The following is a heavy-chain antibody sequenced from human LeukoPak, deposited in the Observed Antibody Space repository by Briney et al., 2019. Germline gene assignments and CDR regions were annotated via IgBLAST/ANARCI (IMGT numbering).Heavy chain of an antibody. Sequence: SETLSLTCTVSGGSISSYYWSWIRQPPGKGLEWIGYIYYSGSTNYNPSLKSRVTISVDTSKNQFSLKLSSVTAADTAVYYCARASDTAMVTDYYYYMDVWGKGTTVTVSS. CDR3: ARASDTAMVTDYYYYMDV. CDR2: IYYSGST. J-gene: IGHJ6*03. D-gene: IGHD5-18*01. V-gene: IGHV4-59*01. CDR1: GGSISSYY.